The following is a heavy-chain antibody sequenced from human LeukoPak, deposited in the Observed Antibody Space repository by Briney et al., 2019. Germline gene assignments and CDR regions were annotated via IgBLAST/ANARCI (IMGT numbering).Heavy chain of an antibody. D-gene: IGHD6-19*01. Sequence: AGGSLRLSCAASGFTFSDYYMSWIRQAPGKGLEWVSYISSSGSTIYYADSVKGRFTISRDNAKNSLYLQMNSLRDEDTAVYYCARGSAGYSSGRIFDYWGQGTLVTVSS. CDR1: GFTFSDYY. V-gene: IGHV3-11*04. CDR2: ISSSGSTI. CDR3: ARGSAGYSSGRIFDY. J-gene: IGHJ4*02.